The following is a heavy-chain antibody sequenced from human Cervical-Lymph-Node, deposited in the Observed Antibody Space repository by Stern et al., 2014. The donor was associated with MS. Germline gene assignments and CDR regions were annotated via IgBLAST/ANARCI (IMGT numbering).Heavy chain of an antibody. V-gene: IGHV2-5*02. CDR3: ADRLVGTAAGKHAFHI. CDR2: LYSDDDK. CDR1: GFSLTTSAMG. D-gene: IGHD6-13*01. J-gene: IGHJ3*02. Sequence: QVNLKESGPTLVKPTQTLTLTCTFSGFSLTTSAMGVGWIRPPPGQALEWLALLYSDDDKRSSPSLKSSITTTNDTSNTQVLLNMTNMDPVDTATYDCADRLVGTAAGKHAFHIWGQGTMVTVSS.